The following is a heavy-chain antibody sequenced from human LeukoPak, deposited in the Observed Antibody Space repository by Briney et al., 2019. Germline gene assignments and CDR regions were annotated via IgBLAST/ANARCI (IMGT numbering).Heavy chain of an antibody. D-gene: IGHD5-12*01. CDR2: INHSGST. J-gene: IGHJ5*02. V-gene: IGHV4-34*01. CDR1: GGSFSGYY. CDR3: ARGVGYGAADGFGP. Sequence: PSETLSLTCAVYGGSFSGYYWSWIRQPPGKGLEWIGEINHSGSTNYNPSLKSRVTISVDTPKNQISLRLSSVTAADTAVYYCARGVGYGAADGFGPWGQGTLVTVSS.